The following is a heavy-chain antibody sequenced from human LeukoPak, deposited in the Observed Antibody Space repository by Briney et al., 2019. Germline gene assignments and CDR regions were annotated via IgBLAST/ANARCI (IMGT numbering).Heavy chain of an antibody. V-gene: IGHV4-30-2*01. CDR2: IYHSGST. CDR1: GGSISSDGYS. Sequence: SETLSLTCAVSGGSISSDGYSWSWIRQPPGKGLEWIGYIYHSGSTYYNPSLKSRVAISVDRSKNQFSLKLSSVTAADTAVYYCARDHYYDSSGYYYFDYWGQGTLVTVSS. D-gene: IGHD3-22*01. CDR3: ARDHYYDSSGYYYFDY. J-gene: IGHJ4*02.